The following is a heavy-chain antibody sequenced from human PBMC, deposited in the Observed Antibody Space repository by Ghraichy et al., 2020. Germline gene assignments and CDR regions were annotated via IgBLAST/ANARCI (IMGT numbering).Heavy chain of an antibody. CDR2: ISSSSRTI. D-gene: IGHD4-23*01. CDR1: GFTFSGYN. J-gene: IGHJ6*04. CDR3: ARASTVVRFYYYDGMDV. Sequence: GESLNISCVGSGFTFSGYNLNWVRQSPGKGLEWVSYISSSSRTIFYADSVKGRFTISRDNAQNSLYLQMNSLRDEDTAVYYCARASTVVRFYYYDGMDVWGKGTTVTVSS. V-gene: IGHV3-48*02.